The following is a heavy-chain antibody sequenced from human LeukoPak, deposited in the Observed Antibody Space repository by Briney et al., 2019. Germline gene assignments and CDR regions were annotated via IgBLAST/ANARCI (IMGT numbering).Heavy chain of an antibody. J-gene: IGHJ4*02. CDR3: ARLVAGNYCSGGGCYSFEY. D-gene: IGHD2-15*01. Sequence: PSETLSLTCTVSGGSISSYYWSWIRQPPGKGLEWIGYIYYSGSTSYNPSLKSRVTISVDTSKNQFSLRLSSATAADTAVYYCARLVAGNYCSGGGCYSFEYWGQGTLVAVSS. CDR2: IYYSGST. V-gene: IGHV4-59*01. CDR1: GGSISSYY.